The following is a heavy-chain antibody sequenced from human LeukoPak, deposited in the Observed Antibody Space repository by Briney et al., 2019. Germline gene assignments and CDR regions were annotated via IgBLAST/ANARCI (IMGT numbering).Heavy chain of an antibody. CDR2: ISSDSGTI. J-gene: IGHJ4*02. Sequence: GGSLRLSCAASGFTFSSYSMNWVRQAPGKGLEWISYISSDSGTIFYADSVKGRSTISRDNARNSLFLQMNSLRAGDTAVYYCALSSSWFYWGQGTLVTVSS. V-gene: IGHV3-48*01. D-gene: IGHD6-13*01. CDR3: ALSSSWFY. CDR1: GFTFSSYS.